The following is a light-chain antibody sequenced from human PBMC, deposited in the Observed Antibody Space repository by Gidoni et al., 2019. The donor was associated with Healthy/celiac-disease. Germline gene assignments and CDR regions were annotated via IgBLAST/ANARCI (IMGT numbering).Light chain of an antibody. V-gene: IGKV3-20*01. CDR3: QQDGSSPRT. CDR2: GAS. J-gene: IGKJ2*01. CDR1: QSVRSSY. Sequence: SVLTQSPGTLSLSPGARATLSCRASQSVRSSYLAWYQQKPGQAPRLLIYGASSRDTGIPDRFSGSGSGTDFTLTISRLETEDFAVYYCQQDGSSPRTFGQGTKLEIK.